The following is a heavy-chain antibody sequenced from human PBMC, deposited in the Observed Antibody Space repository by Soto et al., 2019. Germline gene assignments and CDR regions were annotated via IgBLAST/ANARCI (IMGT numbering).Heavy chain of an antibody. V-gene: IGHV3-74*01. CDR1: GFTFSSYW. Sequence: EVQLVESGGGLVQPGGSLRLSCAASGFTFSSYWMHWVRQAPGKGLVWVSRINSDWSSTSYADSVKGRFTISRDNAKNTLYLQINSLRAEDTAVSYGVRTILVVAAATREDYWGQGTLVTVSS. CDR3: VRTILVVAAATREDY. D-gene: IGHD2-15*01. J-gene: IGHJ4*02. CDR2: INSDWSST.